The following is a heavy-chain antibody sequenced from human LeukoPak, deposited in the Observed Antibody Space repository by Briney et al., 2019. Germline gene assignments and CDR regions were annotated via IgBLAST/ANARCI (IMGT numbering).Heavy chain of an antibody. V-gene: IGHV3-64*04. CDR2: ITNKGDST. CDR1: GFTFSSYG. CDR3: ARASGGGSYFSSSDY. J-gene: IGHJ4*02. Sequence: GGSLRLSCSASGFTFSSYGMYWVRQAPGKGLEYVSAITNKGDSTNYADSVKGRFTISRDNSKNTLYLQMNSLRAEDTAVYYCARASGGGSYFSSSDYWGQGTLVTVSS. D-gene: IGHD1-26*01.